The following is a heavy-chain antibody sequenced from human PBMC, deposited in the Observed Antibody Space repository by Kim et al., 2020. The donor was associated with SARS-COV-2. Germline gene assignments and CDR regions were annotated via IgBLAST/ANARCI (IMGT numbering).Heavy chain of an antibody. J-gene: IGHJ4*02. CDR3: ATIRYSDWWSEDPFDY. CDR1: GNTFTSNA. CDR2: INVGKGNT. D-gene: IGHD3-9*01. V-gene: IGHV1-3*01. Sequence: ASVKVSCKAPGNTFTSNAIHWVRQAPGQRLEWMGWINVGKGNTKYPQKFQGRVTMTRDTSASTAYMELSSLRSEDTAVYYCATIRYSDWWSEDPFDYWGQGTLVTVSS.